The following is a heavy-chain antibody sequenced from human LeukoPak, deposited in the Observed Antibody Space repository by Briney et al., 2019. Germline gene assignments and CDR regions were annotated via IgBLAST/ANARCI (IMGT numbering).Heavy chain of an antibody. CDR1: GFTFSSSW. CDR3: ARDRGWYHADS. CDR2: IKEDGSAK. V-gene: IGHV3-7*01. J-gene: IGHJ4*02. Sequence: PGGSLRLSCAASGFTFSSSWMSWARQAPGKGLEWVANIKEDGSAKHYAVSVQGRFTISRDNAKNSLSLQMNSLRAEDMGVYYCARDRGWYHADSWGQGTLVTVSS. D-gene: IGHD6-19*01.